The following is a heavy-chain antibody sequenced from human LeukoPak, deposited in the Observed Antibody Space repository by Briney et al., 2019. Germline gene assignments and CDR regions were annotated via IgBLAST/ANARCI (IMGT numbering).Heavy chain of an antibody. CDR2: INQDGSEK. J-gene: IGHJ4*02. D-gene: IGHD4-17*01. Sequence: GGSLRLSCAASGFTFSSYWMSWVRQAPGKGLEWVANINQDGSEKYYVDSMKGRFTISRDNAKNSLYLQMNSLRAEDTAVYYCARATWYGDYVDYWGQGTLVTVSS. CDR3: ARATWYGDYVDY. CDR1: GFTFSSYW. V-gene: IGHV3-7*04.